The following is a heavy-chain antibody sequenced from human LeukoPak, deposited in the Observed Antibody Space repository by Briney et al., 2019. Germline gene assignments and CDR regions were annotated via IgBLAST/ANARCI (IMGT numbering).Heavy chain of an antibody. CDR1: GYTFTSYY. J-gene: IGHJ4*02. Sequence: GASVKVSCKASGYTFTSYYMHWVRQAPGQGLEWMGIINPSGGSTSYAQKFQGRVTMTRDMSTSTVYMELSSLRSEDTAVYYCALMSNIAAAGTNYWGQGTLVTVSS. CDR2: INPSGGST. CDR3: ALMSNIAAAGTNY. V-gene: IGHV1-46*01. D-gene: IGHD6-13*01.